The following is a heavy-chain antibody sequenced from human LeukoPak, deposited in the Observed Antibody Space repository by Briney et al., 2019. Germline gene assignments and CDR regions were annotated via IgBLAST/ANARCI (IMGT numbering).Heavy chain of an antibody. CDR3: ATSQQLVPGFGAFDI. CDR1: GFTFSSYS. D-gene: IGHD6-13*01. V-gene: IGHV3-21*01. J-gene: IGHJ3*02. Sequence: KPGGSLRLSCAASGFTFSSYSMNWVRQAPGKGLEWVSSISSSSSYIYYADSVKGRFTISRDNAKNSLYLQMNSLRAKDTAVYYCATSQQLVPGFGAFDIWGQGTMVTVSS. CDR2: ISSSSSYI.